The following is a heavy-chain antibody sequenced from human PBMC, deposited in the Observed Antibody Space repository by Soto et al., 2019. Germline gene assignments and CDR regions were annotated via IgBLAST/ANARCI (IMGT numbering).Heavy chain of an antibody. V-gene: IGHV4-31*03. CDR1: GESISSGDYY. J-gene: IGHJ4*02. CDR3: ARVPRSGGWLTFDY. D-gene: IGHD3-22*01. CDR2: IYYTGST. Sequence: QVQLQESGPGLVKPSQTLSLTCTVSGESISSGDYYWNWIRQHPGKGLEWIGYIYYTGSTYYNPSLKSRSTLSVDTSKDQFSLTLRSVTAADTAMYYCARVPRSGGWLTFDYWGQGTLVTVSS.